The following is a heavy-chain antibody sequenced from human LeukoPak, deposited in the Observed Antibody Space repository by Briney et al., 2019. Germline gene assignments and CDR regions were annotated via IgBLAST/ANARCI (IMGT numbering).Heavy chain of an antibody. CDR2: IYNSGNN. D-gene: IGHD3-10*01. CDR3: ATRGY. Sequence: SGTLSLTCTVSGGSISSDYWQWIRQPPGKGLEWVGYIYNSGNNHYTSSLKRRVTISIDTSKNQFSLKLASVTAADTAVYYCATRGYWGQGTLVAVSS. CDR1: GGSISSDY. J-gene: IGHJ4*02. V-gene: IGHV4-59*08.